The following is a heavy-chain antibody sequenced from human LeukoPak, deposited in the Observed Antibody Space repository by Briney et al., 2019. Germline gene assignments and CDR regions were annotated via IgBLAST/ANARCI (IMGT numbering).Heavy chain of an antibody. CDR1: GFTFSNYW. J-gene: IGHJ4*02. Sequence: GGSLRLSCAASGFTFSNYWMSWVRQAPGKGLEWVANIKEDGSEKNYVDSVKGRFTISRDNAKSSVYLQMNSLRAEDTGVYYCARDKYCSDGNCDGGSKFDYGGQGTLVTVSS. V-gene: IGHV3-7*01. D-gene: IGHD2-15*01. CDR2: IKEDGSEK. CDR3: ARDKYCSDGNCDGGSKFDY.